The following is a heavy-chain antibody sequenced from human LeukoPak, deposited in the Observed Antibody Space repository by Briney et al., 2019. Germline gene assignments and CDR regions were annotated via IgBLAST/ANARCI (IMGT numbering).Heavy chain of an antibody. V-gene: IGHV4-34*01. Sequence: TLSLTCAVYGGSFSGYYWSWIRQPPGKGLEWIGEINHSGSTNYNPSLKSRVTISVDTSKNQFSLKLSSVTAADTAVYYCASPAWGGDYPKPLDYWGQGTLVTVSS. CDR1: GGSFSGYY. CDR3: ASPAWGGDYPKPLDY. D-gene: IGHD4-17*01. J-gene: IGHJ4*02. CDR2: INHSGST.